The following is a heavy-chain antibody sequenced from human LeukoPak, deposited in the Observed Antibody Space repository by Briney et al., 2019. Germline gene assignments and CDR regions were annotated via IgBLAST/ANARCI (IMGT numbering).Heavy chain of an antibody. J-gene: IGHJ4*02. CDR3: ATYRQVLLPFES. Sequence: GGSLRLSCAASGFTFSSYAMSWVRQAPGKGLEWVSAISGSGGSTYYADSVKGRFTISRDNSKSTLSLQMNSLRAEDTAIYYCATYRQVLLPFESWGQGTLVTVSS. V-gene: IGHV3-23*01. CDR2: ISGSGGST. D-gene: IGHD2-8*02. CDR1: GFTFSSYA.